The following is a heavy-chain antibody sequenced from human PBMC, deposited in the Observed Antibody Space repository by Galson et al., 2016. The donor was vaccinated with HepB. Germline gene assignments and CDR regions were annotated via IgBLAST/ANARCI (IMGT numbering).Heavy chain of an antibody. CDR1: GFLVNSHY. CDR3: SPVDGP. V-gene: IGHV3-7*03. D-gene: IGHD2-21*01. J-gene: IGHJ5*02. CDR2: INIAGSGK. Sequence: SLRLSCAVSGFLVNSHYMTWVRLAPGKGLEWVANINIAGSGKYYVDSVKGRCTISRDNAKDSLYLQMNRLRPEDTALYYCSPVDGPWGQGTLVTVSS.